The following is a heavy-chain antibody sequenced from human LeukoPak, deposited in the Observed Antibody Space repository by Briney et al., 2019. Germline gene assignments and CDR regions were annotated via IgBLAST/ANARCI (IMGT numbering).Heavy chain of an antibody. Sequence: GGSLRLSCAASGFTFSNYAMSWVRQAPGKGPEWVSAISGSASSTYHADSVKGRFTISRDNSKNTLYLQMNSLRAEDTAVYYCAKGVVVAPDVTPFDYWGQGTLVTVSS. J-gene: IGHJ4*02. CDR2: ISGSASST. CDR3: AKGVVVAPDVTPFDY. D-gene: IGHD2-2*01. V-gene: IGHV3-23*01. CDR1: GFTFSNYA.